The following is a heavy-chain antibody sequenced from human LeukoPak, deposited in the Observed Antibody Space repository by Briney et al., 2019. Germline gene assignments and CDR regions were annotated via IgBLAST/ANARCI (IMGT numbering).Heavy chain of an antibody. D-gene: IGHD6-19*01. V-gene: IGHV4-39*07. Sequence: SETLSLTCTVSGGSISSSSYYWGWIRQPPGKGLEWIGSIYYSGSTYYNPSLKSRVTISVDTSKNQFSLKLSSVTAADTAVYYCARGGDSSGWYREHDAFDIWGQGTMVTVSS. CDR1: GGSISSSSYY. J-gene: IGHJ3*02. CDR2: IYYSGST. CDR3: ARGGDSSGWYREHDAFDI.